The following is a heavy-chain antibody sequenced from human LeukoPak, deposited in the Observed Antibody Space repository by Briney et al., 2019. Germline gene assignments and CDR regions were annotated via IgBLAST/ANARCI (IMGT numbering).Heavy chain of an antibody. D-gene: IGHD1-1*01. Sequence: SETLSLTCTVSGGSISSSSYYWGWIRQPPGKGLEWIGSIYYSGSTYYNPSLKSRVTISIDTSKNQFSLRLSFVTAADTAVYYCAKIASMYNPDDAFDIWGQGTMVTVSS. J-gene: IGHJ3*02. CDR1: GGSISSSSYY. V-gene: IGHV4-39*01. CDR3: AKIASMYNPDDAFDI. CDR2: IYYSGST.